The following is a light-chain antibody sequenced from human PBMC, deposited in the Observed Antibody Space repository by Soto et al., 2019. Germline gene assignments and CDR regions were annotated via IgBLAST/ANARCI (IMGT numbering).Light chain of an antibody. CDR1: SSDVGTYNY. CDR3: NSYAGSNNFM. CDR2: EVS. J-gene: IGLJ3*02. V-gene: IGLV2-8*01. Sequence: QSALTQPPSASGSPGQSVTISCTGTSSDVGTYNYVSWYQQHPGQAPKVMIYEVSKRPSGVPDRFSGSKSGNTASLTVSGLQAEDEADYYCNSYAGSNNFMFGGGTKLTVL.